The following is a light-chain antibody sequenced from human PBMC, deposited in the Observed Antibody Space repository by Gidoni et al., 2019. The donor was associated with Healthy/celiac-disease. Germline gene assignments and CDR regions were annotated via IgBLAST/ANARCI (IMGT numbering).Light chain of an antibody. CDR3: QQSYSTPYS. CDR1: QSISSY. Sequence: DIQMTQSPSSLSASVGDRVTITCRASQSISSYLNWSQQKPGKAPKLLIYAASSLQSGVPSRFRGSGSGTDFTLTIISLQPEDFATYYCQQSYSTPYSFGQGTKLEIK. J-gene: IGKJ2*03. CDR2: AAS. V-gene: IGKV1-39*01.